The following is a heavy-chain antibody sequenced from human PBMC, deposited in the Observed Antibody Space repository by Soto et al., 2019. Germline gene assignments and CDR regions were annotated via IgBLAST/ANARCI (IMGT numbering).Heavy chain of an antibody. CDR3: ARLGDYGSGSY. D-gene: IGHD3-10*01. CDR2: ISGSGTTT. V-gene: IGHV3-48*04. Sequence: EVHLVESGGDLVQPGGSLRLSCAASVFSFSSFSMNWVRQAPGKGLEWVSYISGSGTTTYYADSVKGRFTISKDNAENSLYLQMNSLQADDTAVYYCARLGDYGSGSYWGQGTLVTVSS. CDR1: VFSFSSFS. J-gene: IGHJ4*02.